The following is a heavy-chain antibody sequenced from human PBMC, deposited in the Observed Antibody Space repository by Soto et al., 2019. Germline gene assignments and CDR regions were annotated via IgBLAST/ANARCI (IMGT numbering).Heavy chain of an antibody. D-gene: IGHD3-16*01. Sequence: EMQLVESGGGLVQPGGSRRLSCAASGFTFSNYWMHWVRQAPGEGLVWVSRISDDVSSTDYADSVKGRFTISRDNAKNTLYLQMDSLRAEDTAVYYCARGIGDSAQDYWGQGTLVTVSS. V-gene: IGHV3-74*01. CDR2: ISDDVSST. CDR3: ARGIGDSAQDY. J-gene: IGHJ4*02. CDR1: GFTFSNYW.